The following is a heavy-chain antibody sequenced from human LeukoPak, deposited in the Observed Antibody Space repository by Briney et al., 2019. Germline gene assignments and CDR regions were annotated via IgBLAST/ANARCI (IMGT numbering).Heavy chain of an antibody. V-gene: IGHV4-59*01. D-gene: IGHD4-17*01. J-gene: IGHJ4*02. Sequence: PSETLSLTCTVSGGSISSYYWNWIRQPPGKGLEWIGYVYYSGSTSYNPSLKSRVTISVDTSKNQFSLKLSSVTAADTAVYYCARTYGANPLWDYWGQGTLVTVSS. CDR3: ARTYGANPLWDY. CDR2: VYYSGST. CDR1: GGSISSYY.